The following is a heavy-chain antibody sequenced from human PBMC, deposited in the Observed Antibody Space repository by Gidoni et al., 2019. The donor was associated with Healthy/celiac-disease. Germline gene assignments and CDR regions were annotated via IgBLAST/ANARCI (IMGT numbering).Heavy chain of an antibody. D-gene: IGHD1-26*01. CDR1: GFTFHSSA. CDR3: AADMVRSSSNYYEVCIDV. Sequence: QMQLVQSGPEVKKPGTSVKVSCKSSGFTFHSSAAQWVRKARGQRLEWIGWIVVGSSNTNYEKKYQERVNITKYMSTSTAYRELSSLRAEDTAGYYGAADMVRSSSNYYEVCIDVGGQGTTVTVFS. CDR2: IVVGSSNT. V-gene: IGHV1-58*01. J-gene: IGHJ6*01.